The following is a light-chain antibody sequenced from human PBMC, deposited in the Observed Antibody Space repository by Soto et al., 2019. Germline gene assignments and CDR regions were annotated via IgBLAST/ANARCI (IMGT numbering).Light chain of an antibody. V-gene: IGKV3-20*01. CDR2: GAS. Sequence: EIVLTQSPGTLSLSPGERATLSCRASQTVSSSYLSWYQQKPGQAPRLLIYGASTRATGIPGRFSGSASGTDFSLPISRLEPEDFAVYYCQQYGTSPMYTFGQGTNLEIK. CDR1: QTVSSSY. CDR3: QQYGTSPMYT. J-gene: IGKJ2*01.